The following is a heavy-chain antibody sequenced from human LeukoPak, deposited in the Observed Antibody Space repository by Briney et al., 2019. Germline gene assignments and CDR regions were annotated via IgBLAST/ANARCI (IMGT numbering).Heavy chain of an antibody. CDR2: ISNSGGNT. CDR3: ARETTVTAPDAFDI. D-gene: IGHD4-17*01. CDR1: GFTFSSFA. Sequence: PGRSLRLSCAASGFTFSSFAMHWVRQAPGKGLEWVSAISNSGGNTYYADSVKGRFTISRDNSKNTLYVQMNSLRAEDMAVYYCARETTVTAPDAFDIWGQGTMVTVSS. J-gene: IGHJ3*02. V-gene: IGHV3-23*01.